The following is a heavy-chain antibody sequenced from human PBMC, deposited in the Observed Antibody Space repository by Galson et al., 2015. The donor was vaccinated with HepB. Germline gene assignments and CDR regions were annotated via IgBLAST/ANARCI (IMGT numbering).Heavy chain of an antibody. J-gene: IGHJ5*01. CDR3: ATARDDFWSGYWFDS. CDR2: ITGPGGGT. Sequence: SLRLSCAASGFTFSRYAMNWVRQAPGRGLEWISSITGPGGGTHSADSVKGRFTISRDNSRNTLFLHIDSLRAEDTAVYYCATARDDFWSGYWFDSWGQGTLVTVSS. CDR1: GFTFSRYA. D-gene: IGHD3-3*01. V-gene: IGHV3-23*01.